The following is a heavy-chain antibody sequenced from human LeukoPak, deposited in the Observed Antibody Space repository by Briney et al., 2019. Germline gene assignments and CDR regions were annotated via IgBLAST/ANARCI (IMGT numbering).Heavy chain of an antibody. CDR3: ARWTGSYASGFDY. CDR2: IYHSGST. D-gene: IGHD1-26*01. Sequence: PSETLSLTCAVSGGSISSGGYSWSWIRQPPGKGLEWIGYIYHSGSTYYNPSLKSRVTISVDRSKNQFSLKLSSVTAADTAVYYCARWTGSYASGFDYWGQGTLVTVSS. J-gene: IGHJ4*02. CDR1: GGSISSGGYS. V-gene: IGHV4-30-2*02.